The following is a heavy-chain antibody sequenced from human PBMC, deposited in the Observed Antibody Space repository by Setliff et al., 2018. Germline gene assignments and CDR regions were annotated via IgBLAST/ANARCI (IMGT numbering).Heavy chain of an antibody. Sequence: GGSLRLSCAASGFTFSSYELNWVRQAPGKGLEWISYISNGGGAVNYADSVKGRFTISRDNAKNTLFLQMNSLRAEDPAVYYCARGPWKHSAYYYYYYMDAWGKGTTVTVSS. CDR2: ISNGGGAV. V-gene: IGHV3-48*03. CDR3: ARGPWKHSAYYYYYYMDA. D-gene: IGHD1-1*01. J-gene: IGHJ6*03. CDR1: GFTFSSYE.